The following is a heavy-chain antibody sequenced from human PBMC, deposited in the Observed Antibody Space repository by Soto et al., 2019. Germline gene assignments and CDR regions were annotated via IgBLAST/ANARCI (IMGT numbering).Heavy chain of an antibody. J-gene: IGHJ4*02. Sequence: GGSLRLSCAASGFTFSSYSISWVRQAPGKGMEWVSAIGGSGVSTYYADSVKGRFTIYRDNSKNTLYLQMNSLRADDTAVYWCVKSSTYCMLTSCSGSFFDYCGQGTLVTVSS. CDR3: VKSSTYCMLTSCSGSFFDY. CDR1: GFTFSSYS. D-gene: IGHD2-2*01. V-gene: IGHV3-23*01. CDR2: IGGSGVST.